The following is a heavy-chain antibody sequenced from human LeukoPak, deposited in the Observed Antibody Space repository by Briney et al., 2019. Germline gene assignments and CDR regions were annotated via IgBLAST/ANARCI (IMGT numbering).Heavy chain of an antibody. Sequence: SETLSLTCTVSGGSIRSSSYYWGWIRQPPGKGLEWIEGIYHSGTTYYNPSLKSRVTLSVDTSKNQFSLRLSSVTAADTAVYYCARGPPPDYGYYYMDVWGKGTTVTVSS. CDR1: GGSIRSSSYY. CDR3: ARGPPPDYGYYYMDV. CDR2: IYHSGTT. J-gene: IGHJ6*03. V-gene: IGHV4-39*07. D-gene: IGHD4-17*01.